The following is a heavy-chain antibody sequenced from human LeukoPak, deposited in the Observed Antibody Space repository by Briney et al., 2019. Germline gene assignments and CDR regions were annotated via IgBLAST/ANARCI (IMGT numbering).Heavy chain of an antibody. V-gene: IGHV1-24*01. CDR1: GYTLTELS. Sequence: ASVKVSCKVSGYTLTELSMHWVRQAPGKGLEWMGGFDPEDGETIYAQKFQGRVTMTEDTSTDTAYMELSSLRSEDTAVYYCVTDGKQLVRRFDYWGQGTLVTVSS. D-gene: IGHD6-13*01. CDR3: VTDGKQLVRRFDY. J-gene: IGHJ4*02. CDR2: FDPEDGET.